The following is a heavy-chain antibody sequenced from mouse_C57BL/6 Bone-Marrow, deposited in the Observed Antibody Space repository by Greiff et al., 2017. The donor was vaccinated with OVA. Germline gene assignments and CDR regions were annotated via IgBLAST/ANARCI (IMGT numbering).Heavy chain of an antibody. CDR2: IDPENGDT. Sequence: EVQLQQSGAELVRPGASVKLSCTASGFNIKDDYMHWVKQRPEQGLEWIGWIDPENGDTEYASKFQGKATITADTSSNTAYLQLSSLTSEDTAVYYCTKNDGYWAYWGQGTLVTVSA. V-gene: IGHV14-4*01. D-gene: IGHD2-3*01. CDR1: GFNIKDDY. CDR3: TKNDGYWAY. J-gene: IGHJ3*01.